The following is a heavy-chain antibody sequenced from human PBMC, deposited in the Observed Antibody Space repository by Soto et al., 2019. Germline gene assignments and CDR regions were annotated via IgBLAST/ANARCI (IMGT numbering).Heavy chain of an antibody. V-gene: IGHV1-8*01. D-gene: IGHD6-13*01. J-gene: IGHJ4*02. CDR3: ARGGGGRWYSGDY. Sequence: ASVKVSCKASGYTFTNYHILWVRQATGQGLEWMGWMHPKTGDTGYAQKFHGRVTMTRDPSIIAAYMELSGLRSEDTAVYYCARGGGGRWYSGDYWGQGTRVTVSS. CDR2: MHPKTGDT. CDR1: GYTFTNYH.